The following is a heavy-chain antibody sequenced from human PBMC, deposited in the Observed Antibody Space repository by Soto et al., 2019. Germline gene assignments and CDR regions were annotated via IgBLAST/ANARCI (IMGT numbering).Heavy chain of an antibody. Sequence: QITLKESGPTLVTPTQTLTLTCTFSGFSLSTSGVGVGWINQPPAAALERLALIYWDDDKRYSPTLKSTLTIPKDTSKNQVVLTMTNMDPVETATYFSAHRISLYYFDCWGQGSPVTVSS. CDR3: AHRISLYYFDC. CDR2: IYWDDDK. J-gene: IGHJ4*02. CDR1: GFSLSTSGVG. V-gene: IGHV2-5*02.